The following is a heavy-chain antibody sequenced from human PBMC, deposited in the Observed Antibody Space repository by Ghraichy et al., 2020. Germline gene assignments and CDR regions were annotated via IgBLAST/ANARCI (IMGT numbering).Heavy chain of an antibody. CDR2: IKQDGSET. J-gene: IGHJ4*02. D-gene: IGHD1-7*01. Sequence: GGSLRLSCAASGFTFSSYWMSWVRQAPGKGLEWVANIKQDGSETWYAVSVKGRFTISRDNDKNSLFLQMNSLRAEDTAVYYCARVGPGTYDYWGQGTLVTVSS. CDR1: GFTFSSYW. CDR3: ARVGPGTYDY. V-gene: IGHV3-7*01.